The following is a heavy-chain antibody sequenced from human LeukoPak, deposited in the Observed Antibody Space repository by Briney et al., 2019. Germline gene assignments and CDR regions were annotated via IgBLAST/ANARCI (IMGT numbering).Heavy chain of an antibody. J-gene: IGHJ4*02. D-gene: IGHD4-23*01. CDR2: ISAYNGNT. Sequence: ASVKVSCKASGYTFTSYGISWVRQAPGQGLEWMGWISAYNGNTNYAQKLQGRVTMTTDTSTSTAYMELRSLRSDDTAVYYCAKWVYGGYYFDYWGQGTLVTVSS. CDR3: AKWVYGGYYFDY. V-gene: IGHV1-18*01. CDR1: GYTFTSYG.